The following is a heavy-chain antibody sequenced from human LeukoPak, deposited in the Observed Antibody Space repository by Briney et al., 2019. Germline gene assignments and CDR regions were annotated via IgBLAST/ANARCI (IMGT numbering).Heavy chain of an antibody. CDR1: GGSLSGYY. J-gene: IGHJ3*02. D-gene: IGHD2-15*01. CDR3: AREDMEVGGASDI. CDR2: IDHIGTT. Sequence: PSETLSLTCEVFGGSLSGYYWSWIRQSPRQGLEWIGEIDHIGTTNYNPSLKTRVTMSVDTSKRQFSLKLTSVTAADTAVYYCAREDMEVGGASDIWGQGTTVSVST. V-gene: IGHV4-34*01.